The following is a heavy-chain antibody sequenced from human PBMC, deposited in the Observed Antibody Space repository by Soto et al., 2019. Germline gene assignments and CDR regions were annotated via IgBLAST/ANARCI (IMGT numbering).Heavy chain of an antibody. Sequence: TSETLSLTWGVDGGYFSGYYGSWIRQTPGKGLEWIGEINHSGGTNYNPSLKSRVTISVDTSKNQFSLKLSSVTAADTAVYYCARFLNVLMVYAIPSGFDPWGQRTLVPVSS. J-gene: IGHJ5*02. CDR1: GGYFSGYY. V-gene: IGHV4-34*01. D-gene: IGHD2-8*01. CDR3: ARFLNVLMVYAIPSGFDP. CDR2: INHSGGT.